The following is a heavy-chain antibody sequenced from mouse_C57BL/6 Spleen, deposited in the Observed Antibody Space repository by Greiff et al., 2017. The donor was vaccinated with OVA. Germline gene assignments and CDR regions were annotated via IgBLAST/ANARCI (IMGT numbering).Heavy chain of an antibody. Sequence: QVQLQQPGAELVKPGASVKMSCKSSGYTFTSYWITWVKQRPGQGLEWIGDIYPGSGSTNYNEKFKSKATLTVDTSSSTAYLQLSSLTSEDAAVYYCARSGRYYAMDYWGQGTSVTVSS. CDR2: IYPGSGST. CDR1: GYTFTSYW. J-gene: IGHJ4*01. V-gene: IGHV1-55*01. D-gene: IGHD3-1*01. CDR3: ARSGRYYAMDY.